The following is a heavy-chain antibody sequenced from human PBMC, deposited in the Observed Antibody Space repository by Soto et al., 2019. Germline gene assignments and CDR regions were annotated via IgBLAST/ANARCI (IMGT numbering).Heavy chain of an antibody. CDR3: ARGKVLLWFGESYNYYYYGMDV. J-gene: IGHJ6*02. CDR2: MNPNSSNT. Sequence: EASVKVSCKASGYTSTSYDINWVRQATGQGLEWMGWMNPNSSNTGYAQKFQGRVTMTRNTSISTAYMELSSLRSEDTAVYYCARGKVLLWFGESYNYYYYGMDVWGQGTTVTVSS. V-gene: IGHV1-8*01. CDR1: GYTSTSYD. D-gene: IGHD3-10*01.